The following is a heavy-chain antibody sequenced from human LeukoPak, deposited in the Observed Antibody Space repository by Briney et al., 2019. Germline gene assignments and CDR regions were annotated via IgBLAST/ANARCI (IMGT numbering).Heavy chain of an antibody. CDR1: GGSISSSSYY. CDR3: ARVGIRLREVWFDP. J-gene: IGHJ5*02. D-gene: IGHD4-17*01. Sequence: SETLSLTCTVSGGSISSSSYYWGWIRQPPGKGLEWIGSIYYSGSTYSNPSLKSRVTISVDTSKNQFSLKLSSVTAADTAVYYCARVGIRLREVWFDPWGQGTLVTVSS. CDR2: IYYSGST. V-gene: IGHV4-39*07.